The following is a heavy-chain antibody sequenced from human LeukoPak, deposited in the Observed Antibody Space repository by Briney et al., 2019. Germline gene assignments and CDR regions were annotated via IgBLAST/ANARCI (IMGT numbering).Heavy chain of an antibody. CDR2: IYYSGST. CDR1: GGSISSSSYY. CDR3: ARDLPCQGSCEY. Sequence: SETLSLTCTVSGGSISSSSYYWGWIRQPPGNGLELIGSIYYSGSTYYNPSLKSRVTISVDTSKNQFSLKLSSVTAADTAVYYCARDLPCQGSCEYWGQGTLVTVSS. J-gene: IGHJ4*02. V-gene: IGHV4-39*07.